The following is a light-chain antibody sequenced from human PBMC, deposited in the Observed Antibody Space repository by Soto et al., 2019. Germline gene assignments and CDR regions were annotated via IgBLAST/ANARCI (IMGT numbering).Light chain of an antibody. CDR1: QSVGSY. Sequence: EVLLTQSPATLSLSPGERATLSCRASQSVGSYLAWYQQKPGQAPRLLIYDASKRATDIPTRFSGSGSGTDFTLTISSLETEDFAVYYCQQRNNWPRITFGQGTRLEIK. CDR3: QQRNNWPRIT. CDR2: DAS. V-gene: IGKV3-11*01. J-gene: IGKJ5*01.